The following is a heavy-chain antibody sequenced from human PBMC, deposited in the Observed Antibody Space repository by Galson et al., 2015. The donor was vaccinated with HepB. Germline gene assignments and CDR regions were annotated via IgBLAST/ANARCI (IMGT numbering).Heavy chain of an antibody. J-gene: IGHJ3*02. Sequence: ETLSLTCTVPGGSISSFYWSWIRQPPGKGLEWIGQVYNSGTTNYNPSLKSRVTISEDMSKNQVSLKLSSVTAADTAIYYCAREVTRGAFDTWGQGTMVTVSS. CDR3: AREVTRGAFDT. CDR1: GGSISSFY. CDR2: VYNSGTT. V-gene: IGHV4-59*01. D-gene: IGHD4-17*01.